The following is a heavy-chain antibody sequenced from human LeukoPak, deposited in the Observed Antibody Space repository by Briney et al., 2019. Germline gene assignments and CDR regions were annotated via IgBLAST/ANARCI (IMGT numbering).Heavy chain of an antibody. Sequence: ASVKVSCKASGYSFSSHDINWVRQATGQGLEWMGWMNPKSGNTDHAQKFQGRVTMSRNTSISVAYLELSSLRSEDTAVYYCARDPTYNWNDGLDYWGQGTLVTVSS. CDR1: GYSFSSHD. J-gene: IGHJ4*02. V-gene: IGHV1-8*01. CDR3: ARDPTYNWNDGLDY. CDR2: MNPKSGNT. D-gene: IGHD1-1*01.